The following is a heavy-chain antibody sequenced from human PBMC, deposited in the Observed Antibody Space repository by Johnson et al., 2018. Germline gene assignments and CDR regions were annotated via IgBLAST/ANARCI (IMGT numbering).Heavy chain of an antibody. CDR3: AKEDEVLEWLAHYYMDV. V-gene: IGHV3-23*04. J-gene: IGHJ6*03. CDR2: ISGSGGST. Sequence: EVQLVESGGGLVQPGGSLRLSCAASGFTFSSYAMSWVRQAPGKGLEWVSAISGSGGSTYYADSVKGRFTISRDNSKNTLYLQMNSLRAEETAVYYCAKEDEVLEWLAHYYMDVWGKGTTVTVSS. CDR1: GFTFSSYA. D-gene: IGHD3-3*01.